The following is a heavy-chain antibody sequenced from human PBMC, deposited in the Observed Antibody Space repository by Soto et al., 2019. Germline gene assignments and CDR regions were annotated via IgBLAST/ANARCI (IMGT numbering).Heavy chain of an antibody. V-gene: IGHV4-31*03. CDR2: IYYSGST. CDR1: GGSISSGGYY. D-gene: IGHD3-10*01. J-gene: IGHJ6*02. Sequence: KTSETLSLTCTVSGGSISSGGYYWSWIRQHPGKGLEWIGYIYYSGSTYYNPSLKSRVTISVDTSKNQFSLKLSSVTAADTAVYYCASSGRFGEFPYGMDVWGQGTTVTVSS. CDR3: ASSGRFGEFPYGMDV.